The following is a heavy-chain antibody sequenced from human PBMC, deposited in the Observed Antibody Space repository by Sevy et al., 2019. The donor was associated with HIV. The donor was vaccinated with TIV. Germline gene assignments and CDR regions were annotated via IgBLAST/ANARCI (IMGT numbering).Heavy chain of an antibody. CDR1: GFTFSDAW. V-gene: IGHV3-15*05. CDR2: IKSKSAGGKK. Sequence: GGSLRLSCAASGFTFSDAWMNWVRLAPGKGLEWVGRIKSKSAGGKKDYAAPVKDRFTISRDDSKNTLYLQMNGLRTEDTAVYHCGRITPTTDVDYWGQGTLVTVSS. J-gene: IGHJ4*02. D-gene: IGHD1-7*01. CDR3: GRITPTTDVDY.